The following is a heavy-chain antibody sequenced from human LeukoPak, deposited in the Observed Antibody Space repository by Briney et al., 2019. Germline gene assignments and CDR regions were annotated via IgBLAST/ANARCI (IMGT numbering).Heavy chain of an antibody. CDR2: IRYDGGTK. CDR1: GFIFSTYG. Sequence: GGSLRLSCAASGFIFSTYGMYWVRQAPGKGLEWMSYIRYDGGTKYYADSVKGRFTISRDNSKNTLYLQMNSLRTEDTAVYYCAKAIPVVVPAANDYWGQGTLVTVSS. J-gene: IGHJ4*02. CDR3: AKAIPVVVPAANDY. V-gene: IGHV3-30*02. D-gene: IGHD2-2*01.